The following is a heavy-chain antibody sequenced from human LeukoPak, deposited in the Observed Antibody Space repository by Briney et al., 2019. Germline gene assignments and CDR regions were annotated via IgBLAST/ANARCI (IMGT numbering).Heavy chain of an antibody. V-gene: IGHV1-69*05. CDR2: IIPIFGTA. D-gene: IGHD5-24*01. CDR1: GGTFSSYA. CDR3: AEDGYNTGGAFDI. Sequence: SVKVSRKASGGTFSSYAISWVRQAPGQGLEWMGRIIPIFGTANYAQKFQGRVTITTDESTSTAYMELSSLRSEDTAVYYCAEDGYNTGGAFDIRGQGTMVTVSS. J-gene: IGHJ3*02.